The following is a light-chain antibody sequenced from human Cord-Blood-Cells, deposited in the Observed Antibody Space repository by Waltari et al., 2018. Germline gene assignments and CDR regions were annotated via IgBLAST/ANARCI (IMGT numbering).Light chain of an antibody. CDR3: CSYAGSSTVV. V-gene: IGLV2-23*01. J-gene: IGLJ2*01. CDR2: GGS. Sequence: QSALTQPASVSGSPGQSITISCTGTSSDVGSYNLVSWYQQHPGKAPKLMIYGGSKRPSGVSNRFSGSKSGNTASLTISVLQAEDEADYYCCSYAGSSTVVFGGGTKLTVL. CDR1: SSDVGSYNL.